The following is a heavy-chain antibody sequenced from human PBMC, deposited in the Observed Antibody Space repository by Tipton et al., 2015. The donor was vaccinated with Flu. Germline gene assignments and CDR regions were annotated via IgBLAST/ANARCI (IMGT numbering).Heavy chain of an antibody. J-gene: IGHJ4*02. CDR3: ATTTYYYGSGSHDY. V-gene: IGHV4-38-2*01. CDR1: GESFGINYY. CDR2: IHRSGST. D-gene: IGHD3-10*01. Sequence: TLSLTCSVSGESFGINYYWGWIRQPPGKGLEWIGNIHRSGSTYYNESLRSRVRISVDTFKNQFSLRLTSVTAADTAMYYCATTTYYYGSGSHDYWGQGTLVTVSS.